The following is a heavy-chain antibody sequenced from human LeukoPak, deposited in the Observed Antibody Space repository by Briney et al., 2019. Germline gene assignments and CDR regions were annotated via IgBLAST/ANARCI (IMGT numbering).Heavy chain of an antibody. CDR3: ASGSLGYDSSGYCFDY. J-gene: IGHJ4*02. CDR2: IYYSGST. D-gene: IGHD3-22*01. Sequence: PSETLSLTRTVSGGSISSGGYYWSWIRQHPGKGLEWIGYIYYSGSTYYNPSLKSRVTISVDTSKNQFSLKLSSVTAADTAVYYCASGSLGYDSSGYCFDYWGQGTLVTVSS. V-gene: IGHV4-31*03. CDR1: GGSISSGGYY.